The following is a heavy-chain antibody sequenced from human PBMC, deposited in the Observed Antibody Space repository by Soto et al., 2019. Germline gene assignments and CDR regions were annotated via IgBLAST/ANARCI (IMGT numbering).Heavy chain of an antibody. D-gene: IGHD2-15*01. CDR2: ISTSSTYI. CDR3: ARGQDDTKAHCSGGGWPDY. CDR1: GFRFSSYS. Sequence: PGGSLRLSCAAPGFRFSSYSMNWVRQAPGKGLEWVSSISTSSTYIYYVDSVKGRFTISRDNATNSRYLQMNSLRDEDTALDDCARGQDDTKAHCSGGGWPDYWGQGTRVTVSS. V-gene: IGHV3-21*01. J-gene: IGHJ4*02.